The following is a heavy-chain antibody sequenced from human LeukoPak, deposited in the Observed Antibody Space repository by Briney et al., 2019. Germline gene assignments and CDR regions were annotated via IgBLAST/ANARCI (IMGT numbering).Heavy chain of an antibody. D-gene: IGHD3-3*01. CDR1: GYTFTSYD. Sequence: ASVKVSCKASGYTFTSYDINWVRQAPGQGLEWMGWMNPNSGNTGYAQKFQGRVTMTRNTSISTAYMELSSLRSEDTAVYYCARGRPYDFWSGYSSWFDPWGQGTLVTVSS. V-gene: IGHV1-8*01. J-gene: IGHJ5*02. CDR3: ARGRPYDFWSGYSSWFDP. CDR2: MNPNSGNT.